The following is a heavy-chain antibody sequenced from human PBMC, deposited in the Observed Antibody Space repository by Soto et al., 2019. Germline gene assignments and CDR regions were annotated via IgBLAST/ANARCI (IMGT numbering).Heavy chain of an antibody. CDR2: IIPIFGTA. V-gene: IGHV1-69*12. J-gene: IGHJ4*02. Sequence: QVQLVQSGAEVKKPGSSVKVSCKASGGTFSSYAISWVRQAPGQGLEWMGGIIPIFGTANYAQKFQGRVTITEDEATRTAYLELSSLRSKDTAVYYWARAADDYGAYAPDYWGQGTLVTVSS. CDR3: ARAADDYGAYAPDY. D-gene: IGHD4-17*01. CDR1: GGTFSSYA.